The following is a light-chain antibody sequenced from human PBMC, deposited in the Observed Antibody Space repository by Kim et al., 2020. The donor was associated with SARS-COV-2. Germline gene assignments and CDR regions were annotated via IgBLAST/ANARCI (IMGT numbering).Light chain of an antibody. CDR2: VNN. CDR3: GTWDSSLSSWV. Sequence: QKVTNSCSGSSSNIGNNYVSWYQQRPGTAPKLLIYVNNKRPSGIPDRFSGSKSGTSATLGITGLQTGDEADYYCGTWDSSLSSWVFGGGTQLTVL. V-gene: IGLV1-51*01. J-gene: IGLJ3*02. CDR1: SSNIGNNY.